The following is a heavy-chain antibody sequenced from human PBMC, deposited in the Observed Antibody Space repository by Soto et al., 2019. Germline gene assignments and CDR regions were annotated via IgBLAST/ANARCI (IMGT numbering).Heavy chain of an antibody. CDR3: AREGYCSSTSCPPEDYYYYGMEV. D-gene: IGHD2-2*01. V-gene: IGHV3-21*01. CDR2: ISSSSSYI. Sequence: GSLRLSCAASGFTFSSYSMNWVRQAPGKGLEWVSSISSSSSYIYYADSVKGRLTISRDNAKNSLYLQMNSLRAEDTAVYYCAREGYCSSTSCPPEDYYYYGMEVWGQGTTVTVSS. CDR1: GFTFSSYS. J-gene: IGHJ6*02.